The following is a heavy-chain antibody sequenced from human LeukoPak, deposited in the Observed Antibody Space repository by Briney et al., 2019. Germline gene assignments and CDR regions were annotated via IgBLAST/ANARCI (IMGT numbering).Heavy chain of an antibody. Sequence: GGYLRLSCAASGFTFSSYWMHWVRQAPGKGLVWVSRINSDGSSTSYADSVKGRFTVSRDNAKNTLYLQMNSLRAEDTAVYYCARGVYYYGSGSYYNIGFFVYWGQGTLVTVSS. D-gene: IGHD3-10*01. CDR3: ARGVYYYGSGSYYNIGFFVY. J-gene: IGHJ4*02. CDR2: INSDGSST. CDR1: GFTFSSYW. V-gene: IGHV3-74*01.